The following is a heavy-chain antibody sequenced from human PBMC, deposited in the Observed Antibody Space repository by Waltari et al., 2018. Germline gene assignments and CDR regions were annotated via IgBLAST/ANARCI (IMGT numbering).Heavy chain of an antibody. CDR2: IYYSGST. D-gene: IGHD3-16*01. Sequence: QLQLQESGPGLVKPSETLSLTCTVSGGSISSSSYYWGWIRQPPGKGLEWIGSIYYSGSTYYNPSLKSRVTISVDTSKNQFSLKLSSVTAADTAVYYSARDSQGGSYFDYWGQGTLVTVSS. CDR3: ARDSQGGSYFDY. CDR1: GGSISSSSYY. J-gene: IGHJ4*02. V-gene: IGHV4-39*07.